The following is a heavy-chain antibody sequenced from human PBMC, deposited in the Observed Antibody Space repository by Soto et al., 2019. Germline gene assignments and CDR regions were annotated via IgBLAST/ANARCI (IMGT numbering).Heavy chain of an antibody. CDR3: ERDLAVGWFDR. J-gene: IGHJ5*02. CDR1: GYTFTSYS. CDR2: INVYNGNT. D-gene: IGHD2-2*01. Sequence: QVQLVQSGAEVKKPGASVKVSCKTSGYTFTSYSISWVRQAPGQGLEWMGWINVYNGNTKYAQNLQGRVTMTTDTSTSTAYMELRSLRSDDTAVYYCERDLAVGWFDRWGQGTLVTVSS. V-gene: IGHV1-18*01.